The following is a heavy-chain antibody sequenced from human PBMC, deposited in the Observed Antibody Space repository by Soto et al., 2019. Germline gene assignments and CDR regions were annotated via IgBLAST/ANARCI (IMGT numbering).Heavy chain of an antibody. J-gene: IGHJ4*02. CDR3: ARSVGPEYYFHY. CDR2: IYPGDSDT. Sequence: GESLKISCKGSGYDFNTYWIGWARQMPGKGLELMGIIYPGDSDTRYRPSFQGQVTISADKSVNTAYLQWSSLKASDTAMYYCARSVGPEYYFHYWGQGTQVTVPQ. CDR1: GYDFNTYW. V-gene: IGHV5-51*01.